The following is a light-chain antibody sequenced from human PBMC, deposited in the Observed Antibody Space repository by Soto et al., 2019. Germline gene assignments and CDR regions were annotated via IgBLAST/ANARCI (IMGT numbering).Light chain of an antibody. V-gene: IGLV1-44*01. J-gene: IGLJ2*01. Sequence: QPVLTQPPSASGTPGQRVTISCSGARSNIASNTVNWYQQLPGSAPRVLIYSNNQRPSGVPDRFSGSKSGPSASLAINGLQSEDEADYYCVAWDDSLNGVLFGGGTKLTVL. CDR3: VAWDDSLNGVL. CDR1: RSNIASNT. CDR2: SNN.